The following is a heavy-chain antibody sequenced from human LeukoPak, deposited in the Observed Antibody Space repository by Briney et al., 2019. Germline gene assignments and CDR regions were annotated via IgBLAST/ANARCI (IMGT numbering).Heavy chain of an antibody. CDR1: GGTFSRYA. J-gene: IGHJ4*02. CDR2: IIPIFGTA. Sequence: SVKVSCKASGGTFSRYAISWVRQAPGQRPEWMGGIIPIFGTANYAQKFQGRVTITADESTSTAYMELSSLRFEDTAVYYCAGDPVTGELDYWGQGTLVTVSS. V-gene: IGHV1-69*13. CDR3: AGDPVTGELDY. D-gene: IGHD1-14*01.